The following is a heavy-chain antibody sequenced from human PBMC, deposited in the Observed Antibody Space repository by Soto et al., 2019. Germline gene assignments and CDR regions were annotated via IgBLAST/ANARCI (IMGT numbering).Heavy chain of an antibody. D-gene: IGHD2-15*01. CDR3: AALYCSGGRCYHLTFDY. V-gene: IGHV1-58*01. Sequence: GASVKVSCKASGFTFTSSAVQWVRQARGQRLEWIGWIVVGSGNTNYAQKFQERVTITRDMSTSTAYMELSSLRSEDTAVYYCAALYCSGGRCYHLTFDYWGQGTLVTVSS. CDR1: GFTFTSSA. CDR2: IVVGSGNT. J-gene: IGHJ4*02.